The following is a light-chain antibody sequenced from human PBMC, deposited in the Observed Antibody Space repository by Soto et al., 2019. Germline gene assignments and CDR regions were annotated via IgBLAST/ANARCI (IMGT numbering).Light chain of an antibody. CDR1: QGVSSW. J-gene: IGKJ1*01. CDR2: AAS. V-gene: IGKV1-12*01. CDR3: QQANSLPST. Sequence: DIQMTQSPSSVSASVGDRVTITCRASQGVSSWLAWYQQKPGKAPSLLIYAASSLQPVVPARFSGSGSETDFTLNISSLEAEDFAAYFCQQANSLPSTFGQGTKLEIK.